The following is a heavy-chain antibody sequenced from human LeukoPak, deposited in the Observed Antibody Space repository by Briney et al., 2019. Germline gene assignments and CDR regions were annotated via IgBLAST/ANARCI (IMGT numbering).Heavy chain of an antibody. CDR2: IDKHGDGK. CDR3: ARDAAWGYYDL. J-gene: IGHJ4*02. V-gene: IGHV3-7*01. CDR1: GFTFSIAW. Sequence: GGSLRLSCVASGFTFSIAWVTWVRQAPGEGLEWVADIDKHGDGKYYVGFVKGRFAISRDYARNSLFLQMDSLRAEDTSVYYCARDAAWGYYDLWGQGTPVTVYS. D-gene: IGHD1-26*01.